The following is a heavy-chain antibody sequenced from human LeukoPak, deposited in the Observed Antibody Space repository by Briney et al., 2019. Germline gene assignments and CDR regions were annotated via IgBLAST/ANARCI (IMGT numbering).Heavy chain of an antibody. CDR3: AKDSGVLRHFDWLSYFDY. V-gene: IGHV3-23*01. D-gene: IGHD3-9*01. CDR2: LSTSTTRT. CDR1: GFTFSTYG. Sequence: PGGSLRLSCAASGFTFSTYGMSWVRQAPGKGLEWVSTLSTSTTRTYYADSVKGRFTISRDNSKRTLYLQMNSLRAEDTAVYYCAKDSGVLRHFDWLSYFDYWGGGTLVTVSS. J-gene: IGHJ4*02.